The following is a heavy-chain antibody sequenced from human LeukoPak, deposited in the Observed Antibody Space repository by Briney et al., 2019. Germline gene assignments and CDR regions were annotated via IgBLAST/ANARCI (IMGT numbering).Heavy chain of an antibody. CDR3: ARLRMLGSSCYLYYFDF. D-gene: IGHD3-22*01. CDR1: GGSISSDH. Sequence: PSETLSLTCTVSGGSISSDHCNWIRHPPRKGQDWIGFVSYSGSTNYNPPLKSRVTISVDTSKNQFSLKLSSVTAADTAVYYCARLRMLGSSCYLYYFDFWGQGTLVTVSS. V-gene: IGHV4-59*08. J-gene: IGHJ4*02. CDR2: VSYSGST.